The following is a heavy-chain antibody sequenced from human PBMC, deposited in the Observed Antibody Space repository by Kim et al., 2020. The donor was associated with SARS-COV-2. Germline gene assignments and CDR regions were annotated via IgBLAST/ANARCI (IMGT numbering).Heavy chain of an antibody. CDR3: ATGSRKGIT. D-gene: IGHD3-10*01. CDR2: ISHIGGST. J-gene: IGHJ5*02. Sequence: GGSLRLSCAASGLAFSSSTMNWVRLAPGKGLEWVSTISHIGGSTYYPDSVRDRFTISRDNSKNTLYMQMTSLRVEDTAANYCATGSRKGITWGQGTIVT. CDR1: GLAFSSST. V-gene: IGHV3-23*01.